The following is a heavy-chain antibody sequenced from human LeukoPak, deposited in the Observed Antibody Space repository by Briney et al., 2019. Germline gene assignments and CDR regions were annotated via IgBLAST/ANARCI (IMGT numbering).Heavy chain of an antibody. V-gene: IGHV3-30*04. Sequence: GGSLRLSCAASGFTFSSYAMHWVRQAPGKGLEWVAVISYDGSNKYYADSVKGRFTISRDNSKNTLYLQMNSLRAEDTAVYYCARVRQLVLLQGWFDPWGQGTLVTVSS. CDR1: GFTFSSYA. CDR3: ARVRQLVLLQGWFDP. D-gene: IGHD6-13*01. CDR2: ISYDGSNK. J-gene: IGHJ5*02.